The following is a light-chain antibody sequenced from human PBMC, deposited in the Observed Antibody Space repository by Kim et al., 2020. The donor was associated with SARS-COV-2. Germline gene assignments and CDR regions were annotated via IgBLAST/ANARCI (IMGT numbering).Light chain of an antibody. Sequence: LASRETPSITCLGDKMGCQYDFWYQQKPRPSPLLVIYQDSKPHSGSLEGFSGSNSGNTATLTISGPQPMDEADDYCQESDSSTAVFGGGTQLTVL. V-gene: IGLV3-1*01. CDR1: KMGCQY. CDR3: QESDSSTAV. CDR2: QDS. J-gene: IGLJ2*01.